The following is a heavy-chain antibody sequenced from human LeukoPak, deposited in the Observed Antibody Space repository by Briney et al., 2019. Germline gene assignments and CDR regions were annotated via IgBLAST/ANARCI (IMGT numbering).Heavy chain of an antibody. Sequence: GGSLRLSCAASGFTFSSYGMHWVRQAPGKGLEWVAVIWYGGSNKYYADSVKGRFTISRDNSKNTLYLQMNSLRAEDTAVYYCAILAGGQHYDAFDIWGQGTMVTVSS. D-gene: IGHD3-3*02. V-gene: IGHV3-33*08. CDR2: IWYGGSNK. CDR3: AILAGGQHYDAFDI. CDR1: GFTFSSYG. J-gene: IGHJ3*02.